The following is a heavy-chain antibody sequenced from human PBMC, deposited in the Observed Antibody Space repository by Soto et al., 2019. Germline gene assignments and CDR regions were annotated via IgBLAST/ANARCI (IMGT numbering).Heavy chain of an antibody. Sequence: SETLSLTCAVYGGSFSGYYWSWIRQHPGKGLEWIGYIYYSGSTYYNPSLKSRVTISVDTSKNQFSLKLSSVTAADTAVYYCAREGVLLWFGELPPTDPHYYYYYGMDVWGQGTTVTVSS. CDR2: IYYSGST. CDR3: AREGVLLWFGELPPTDPHYYYYYGMDV. CDR1: GGSFSGYY. J-gene: IGHJ6*02. D-gene: IGHD3-10*01. V-gene: IGHV4-31*11.